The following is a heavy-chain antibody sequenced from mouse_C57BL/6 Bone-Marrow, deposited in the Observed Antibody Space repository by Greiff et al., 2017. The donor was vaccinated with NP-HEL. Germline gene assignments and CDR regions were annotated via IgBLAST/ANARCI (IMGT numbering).Heavy chain of an antibody. CDR3: ASKNYGSHFDY. D-gene: IGHD1-1*01. CDR2: INPNNGGT. V-gene: IGHV1-22*01. CDR1: GYPFTDYN. Sequence: EVQLQQSGPELVKPGASVKMSCKASGYPFTDYNMHWVKQSHGKSLEWIGYINPNNGGTSYNQKFKGKATLTVNKSSSTAYRELLNLTSEDSAVDYCASKNYGSHFDYWGQGTTLTVSS. J-gene: IGHJ2*01.